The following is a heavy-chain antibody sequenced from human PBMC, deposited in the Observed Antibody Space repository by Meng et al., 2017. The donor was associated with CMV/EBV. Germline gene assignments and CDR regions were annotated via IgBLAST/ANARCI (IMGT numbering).Heavy chain of an antibody. CDR3: ARQVLISRITGTNY. Sequence: FGGPLRRCSYYWGCIRQPPGNVLEWIRIIYYSGRPYYTPSLKSRVTISVDTSKNQFSLKLSSVTAADTAVYYCARQVLISRITGTNYWGQGTLVTVSS. J-gene: IGHJ4*02. CDR1: GGPLRRCSYY. D-gene: IGHD1-7*01. CDR2: IYYSGRP. V-gene: IGHV4-39*01.